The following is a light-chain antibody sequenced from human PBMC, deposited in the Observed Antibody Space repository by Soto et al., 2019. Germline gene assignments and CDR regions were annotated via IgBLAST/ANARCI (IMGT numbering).Light chain of an antibody. Sequence: EIVLTQSPGTLSLSPGERATLSCRASQSVSSSYLAWYQQKPGQATSLLIYGASSRATGIPDRFSGGGSGTDFTMNISRLEPEDFAVYYCQQYGSSPPYTVGQGIELEIK. J-gene: IGKJ2*01. CDR1: QSVSSSY. CDR3: QQYGSSPPYT. CDR2: GAS. V-gene: IGKV3-20*01.